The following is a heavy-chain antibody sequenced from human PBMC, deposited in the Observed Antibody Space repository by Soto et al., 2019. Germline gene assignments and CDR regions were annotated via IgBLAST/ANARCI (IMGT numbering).Heavy chain of an antibody. CDR3: ARSMETNYFYCMDV. D-gene: IGHD2-8*01. CDR2: IIPMFGKA. V-gene: IGHV1-69*01. CDR1: GGTFRSYA. Sequence: QVQLVQSGAEVREPGSSVKVSCEASGGTFRSYAINWVRQAPGQGLEWMGGIIPMFGKANYAEKFLGRVTITADEATRTAYMEVSSLKSEDTAVYYCARSMETNYFYCMDVWGLGTMVTVSS. J-gene: IGHJ6*02.